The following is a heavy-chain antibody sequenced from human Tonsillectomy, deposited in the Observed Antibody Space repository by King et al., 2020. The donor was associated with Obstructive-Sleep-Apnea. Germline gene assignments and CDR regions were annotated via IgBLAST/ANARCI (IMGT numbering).Heavy chain of an antibody. CDR1: GGSFSGYY. Sequence: VQLQQWGAGLLKPSETLSLTFAVYGGSFSGYYWSWIRHPPGKGLEWIGEINHIGSTNYNPSLTSRVTISVATSKNQFSLKLSSVTAADTAVYYCAREAPTVAYDAFDIWGQGTMVTVSS. J-gene: IGHJ3*02. CDR2: INHIGST. CDR3: AREAPTVAYDAFDI. D-gene: IGHD4-23*01. V-gene: IGHV4-34*01.